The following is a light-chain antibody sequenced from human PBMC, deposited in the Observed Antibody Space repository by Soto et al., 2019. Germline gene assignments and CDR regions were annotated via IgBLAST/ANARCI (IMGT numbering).Light chain of an antibody. V-gene: IGKV4-1*01. CDR2: WAS. CDR3: QQHYSTPT. Sequence: DIVMTQSPDSLAMSLGGRAAINCKSNQSILSSSNNKNYLAWYQQKPGQPPKLLIYWASTRESVVPDRFSGSGSGTDFTHTITCLQAEDVAVYYCQQHYSTPTFGQGTKVEIK. CDR1: QSILSSSNNKNY. J-gene: IGKJ1*01.